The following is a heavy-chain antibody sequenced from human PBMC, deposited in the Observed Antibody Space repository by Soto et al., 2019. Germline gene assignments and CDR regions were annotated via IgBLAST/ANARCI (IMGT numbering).Heavy chain of an antibody. V-gene: IGHV1-2*02. J-gene: IGHJ4*02. Sequence: ASVKVSCKASGYTFTGYYMHWVRQAPGQGLEWMGWINPNSGGTNYAQKFQGRVTMTRDTSISTAYMELSRLRSDDTAVYYCARDRGIVATMFDPGPAFWGQGTLVTV. CDR1: GYTFTGYY. CDR2: INPNSGGT. D-gene: IGHD5-12*01. CDR3: ARDRGIVATMFDPGPAF.